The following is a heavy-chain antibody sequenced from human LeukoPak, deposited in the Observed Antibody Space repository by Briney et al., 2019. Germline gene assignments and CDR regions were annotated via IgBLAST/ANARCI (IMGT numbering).Heavy chain of an antibody. J-gene: IGHJ4*02. CDR3: ARDRKDYGDPFFDY. CDR2: IYHSGST. D-gene: IGHD4-17*01. V-gene: IGHV4-39*07. CDR1: GGSISSSTNYY. Sequence: SETLSLTCTVSGGSISSSTNYYWGWIRQPPGKGLEWIGSIYHSGSTYYNPSLKSRVTISVDTSKNQFSLKLSSVTAADTAVYYCARDRKDYGDPFFDYWGQGTLVTVSS.